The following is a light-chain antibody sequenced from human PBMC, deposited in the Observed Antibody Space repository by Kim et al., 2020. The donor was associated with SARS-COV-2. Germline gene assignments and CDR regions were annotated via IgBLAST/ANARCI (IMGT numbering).Light chain of an antibody. CDR1: DSISSDY. V-gene: IGKV3-20*01. CDR2: GAS. Sequence: ESVLTQSPGTLSLSPGERATLSCRASDSISSDYLAWYQQKPGQAPRLLIYGASSRATGVPDRFSGSGSGTDFTLTISRLEPEDFAVYYCQQYGISPFTFGPGDKVDIK. CDR3: QQYGISPFT. J-gene: IGKJ3*01.